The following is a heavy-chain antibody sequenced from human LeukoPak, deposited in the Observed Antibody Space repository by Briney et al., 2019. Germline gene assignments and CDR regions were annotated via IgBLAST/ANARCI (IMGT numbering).Heavy chain of an antibody. CDR2: ISWDGGST. V-gene: IGHV3-43D*03. Sequence: RGSLRLSCADSGFSFSILDMSWVRPAPRKGLEWVSLISWDGGSTYYADSVKGRFTISRGNSKNSLYLQMNSLRAEDTALYYCAKDQGEGGGNWNDYYFVYWGQGTLVTVSS. CDR1: GFSFSILD. D-gene: IGHD1-20*01. CDR3: AKDQGEGGGNWNDYYFVY. J-gene: IGHJ4*02.